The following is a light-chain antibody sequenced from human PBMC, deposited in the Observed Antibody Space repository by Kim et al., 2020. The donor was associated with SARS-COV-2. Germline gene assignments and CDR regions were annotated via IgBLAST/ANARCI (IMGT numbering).Light chain of an antibody. V-gene: IGLV3-19*01. J-gene: IGLJ2*01. Sequence: VALGQTVRITCQGDSLRSYYATWYQQKPGQAPILVIYGKNNRPSGIPDRFSGSSSGNTASLTITGTQAGDETDYYCNSRDTNDNVVFGGGTQLTVL. CDR2: GKN. CDR1: SLRSYY. CDR3: NSRDTNDNVV.